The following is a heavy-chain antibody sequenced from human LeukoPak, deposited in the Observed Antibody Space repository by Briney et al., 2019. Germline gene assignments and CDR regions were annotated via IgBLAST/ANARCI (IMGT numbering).Heavy chain of an antibody. Sequence: GGSLRLSCVASGFSFSSHWMSWVRQAPGKGLEWVANINQHGGEEYYVDSAKGRFTVSRDNAKNSLYLQVNTLRVEDTAVYFCARDGVAPGIYFDSWGQGTLVTVSS. V-gene: IGHV3-7*05. J-gene: IGHJ4*02. CDR3: ARDGVAPGIYFDS. D-gene: IGHD2-2*01. CDR2: INQHGGEE. CDR1: GFSFSSHW.